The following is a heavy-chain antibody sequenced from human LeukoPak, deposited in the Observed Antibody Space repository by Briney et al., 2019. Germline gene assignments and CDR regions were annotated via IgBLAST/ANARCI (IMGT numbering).Heavy chain of an antibody. Sequence: GGSLRLSCVVSGISLSNYAMTWVRRAPGKGLEWVSYISERGGSTTYADSVKGRFTISRDTSLNTLYLQMTSLRAEDTAVYFCAKQGIVIRGILVIGYHQEAYHYDYWGQGVLVTVSS. V-gene: IGHV3-23*01. CDR2: ISERGGST. CDR1: GISLSNYA. D-gene: IGHD3-10*01. J-gene: IGHJ4*02. CDR3: AKQGIVIRGILVIGYHQEAYHYDY.